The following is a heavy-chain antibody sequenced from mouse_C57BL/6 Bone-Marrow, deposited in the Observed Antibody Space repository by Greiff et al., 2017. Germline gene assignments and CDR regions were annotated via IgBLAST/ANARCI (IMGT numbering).Heavy chain of an antibody. Sequence: EVMLVESGGGLVQPGGSLKLSCAASGFTFSDYYMYWVRQTPEKRLEWVAYISNGGGSTYYPDTVKGRFTISRDNAKNTLYLQMSRLKSEDTAMYYCARRGYYAMDYWGQGTSVTVSS. J-gene: IGHJ4*01. CDR2: ISNGGGST. CDR3: ARRGYYAMDY. V-gene: IGHV5-12*01. CDR1: GFTFSDYY.